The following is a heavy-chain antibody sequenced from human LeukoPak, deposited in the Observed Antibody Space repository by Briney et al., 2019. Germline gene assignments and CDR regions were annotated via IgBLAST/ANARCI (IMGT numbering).Heavy chain of an antibody. CDR2: IYSSGCT. V-gene: IGHV4-4*07. CDR1: GGSISSYY. J-gene: IGHJ6*02. CDR3: ARGSRWVATLSTYYYGMDV. Sequence: PSETLSLTCAVSGGSISSYYWSWIRQPAGKGLEWIGRIYSSGCTNYNPSLKSRVTMSVDMSKNQISLKLSSVTAADTAVYYCARGSRWVATLSTYYYGMDVWGQGTTVTVS. D-gene: IGHD5-12*01.